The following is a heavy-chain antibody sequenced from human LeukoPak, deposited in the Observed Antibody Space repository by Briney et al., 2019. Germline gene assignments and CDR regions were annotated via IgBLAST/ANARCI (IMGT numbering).Heavy chain of an antibody. CDR3: ARSIVVVPAATGRWFDP. D-gene: IGHD2-2*01. CDR2: INHSGST. CDR1: GGSFSGYY. V-gene: IGHV4-34*01. Sequence: SSETLSLTCTVYGGSFSGYYWSWIRQPPGKGLEWIGEINHSGSTNYNPSLKSRVTISVDTSKNQFSLKLSSVTAADTAVYYCARSIVVVPAATGRWFDPWGQGTLVTVSS. J-gene: IGHJ5*02.